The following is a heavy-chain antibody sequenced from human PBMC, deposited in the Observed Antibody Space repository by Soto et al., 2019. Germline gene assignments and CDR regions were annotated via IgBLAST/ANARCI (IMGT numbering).Heavy chain of an antibody. J-gene: IGHJ6*02. V-gene: IGHV1-69*01. CDR3: AVAMVREILIFESSGMHV. CDR1: GGSFNNYA. Sequence: QVHLVQSGAEVKKPGSSVKVSCKTSGGSFNNYAVSWVRQAPGQGLEWMGGIIPNFDTPNYAQKFQDRVTIIADEYTSKVYMELRSLRSNDTAVYYCAVAMVREILIFESSGMHVWGQGTTVIVSS. D-gene: IGHD3-10*01. CDR2: IIPNFDTP.